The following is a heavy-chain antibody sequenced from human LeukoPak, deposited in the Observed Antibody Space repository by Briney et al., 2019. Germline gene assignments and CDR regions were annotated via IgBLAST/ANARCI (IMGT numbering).Heavy chain of an antibody. CDR2: IYYSGST. J-gene: IGHJ4*02. CDR1: GGSISSYY. D-gene: IGHD3-10*01. CDR3: ARTSVLLWFGELLFYFDY. Sequence: SETLSLTCTVPGGSISSYYWSWIRQPPGKGLEWIGYIYYSGSTNYNPSLKSRVTISVDTSKNQFSLKLSSVTAADTAVYYCARTSVLLWFGELLFYFDYWGQGTLVTVSS. V-gene: IGHV4-59*01.